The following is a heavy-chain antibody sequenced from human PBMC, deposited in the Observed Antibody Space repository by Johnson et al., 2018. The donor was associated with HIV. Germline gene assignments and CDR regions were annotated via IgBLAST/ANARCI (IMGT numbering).Heavy chain of an antibody. CDR2: ISYDGSNK. CDR1: GFTFSSYG. D-gene: IGHD5-12*01. J-gene: IGHJ3*02. V-gene: IGHV3-30*03. Sequence: QVQLVESGGGVVQPGRSLRLSCAASGFTFSSYGMHWVRQAPGNGLEWVAVISYDGSNKYYADSVKGRFTISRDNSKNTLYLQMNSLRAEDTAVYYCARDKSGGGTDSGYDHFSAPDAFDIWGQGTMVTVSS. CDR3: ARDKSGGGTDSGYDHFSAPDAFDI.